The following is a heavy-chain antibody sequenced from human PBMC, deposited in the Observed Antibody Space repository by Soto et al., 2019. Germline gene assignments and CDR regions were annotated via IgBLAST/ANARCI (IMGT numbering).Heavy chain of an antibody. D-gene: IGHD5-18*01. CDR3: ARDLGYSYGRPLDY. Sequence: EVQLVESGGGLVQPGGSLRLSCAASGFTFSDYDMHWVRQVTGKGLEWVSGIGRTGATYYTGSVRGRFTNSRENAKNSLYLQMNSLRAEDTAVYYCARDLGYSYGRPLDYWGQGTVVTVSS. J-gene: IGHJ4*02. CDR1: GFTFSDYD. V-gene: IGHV3-13*01. CDR2: IGRTGAT.